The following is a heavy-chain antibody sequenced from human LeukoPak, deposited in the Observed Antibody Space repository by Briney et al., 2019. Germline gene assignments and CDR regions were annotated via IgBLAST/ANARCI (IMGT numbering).Heavy chain of an antibody. D-gene: IGHD3-3*01. CDR1: GGSVSSGSYY. Sequence: SETLSLTCTVSGGSVSSGSYYWSWIRQPPGKGLEWIGYIYYSGSTNYNPSLKSRVTISVDTSKNQFSLKLSSVTAADTAVYYCARGSIFGVVYYFDYWGQGTLVTVSS. CDR2: IYYSGST. CDR3: ARGSIFGVVYYFDY. V-gene: IGHV4-61*01. J-gene: IGHJ4*02.